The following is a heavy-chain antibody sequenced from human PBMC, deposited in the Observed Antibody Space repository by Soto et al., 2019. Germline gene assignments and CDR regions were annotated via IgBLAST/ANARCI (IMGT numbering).Heavy chain of an antibody. CDR1: GYTFTSYY. Sequence: ASVKVSCKASGYTFTSYYMHWVQQAPGQGLEWMGIINPSGGSTSYAQKFQGRVTMTRDTSTSTVYMELSSLRSEDTAVYYCARVLYDSSGPDAFDIWGQGTMVTVSS. CDR3: ARVLYDSSGPDAFDI. D-gene: IGHD3-22*01. J-gene: IGHJ3*02. CDR2: INPSGGST. V-gene: IGHV1-46*01.